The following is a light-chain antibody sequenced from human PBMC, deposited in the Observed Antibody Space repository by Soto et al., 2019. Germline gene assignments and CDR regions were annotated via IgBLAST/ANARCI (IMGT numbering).Light chain of an antibody. CDR2: SAS. Sequence: EIVMTQSPATLSVSPGVRATLSCRASQSISDTLAWYQQKPGQAPRLLIYSASRGATGFPARFSGSGSGTDFTLTISSLQSEDFAVYYCQQRIKWPITFGQGTRLEIK. CDR1: QSISDT. CDR3: QQRIKWPIT. V-gene: IGKV3-15*01. J-gene: IGKJ5*01.